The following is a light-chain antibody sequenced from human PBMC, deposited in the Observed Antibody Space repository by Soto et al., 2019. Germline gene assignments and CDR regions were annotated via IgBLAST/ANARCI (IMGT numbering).Light chain of an antibody. V-gene: IGKV3-20*01. Sequence: DIVLTQSPGTLSLSPGERATLSCRASQSVSSNHLAWYQQKPGQAPRRLIYDSSSRATGFPDRFSGSGSGTDFTLSIIRLEPEDFAVYYCQQYDISPWTFGLGTKVDIK. CDR1: QSVSSNH. CDR3: QQYDISPWT. CDR2: DSS. J-gene: IGKJ1*01.